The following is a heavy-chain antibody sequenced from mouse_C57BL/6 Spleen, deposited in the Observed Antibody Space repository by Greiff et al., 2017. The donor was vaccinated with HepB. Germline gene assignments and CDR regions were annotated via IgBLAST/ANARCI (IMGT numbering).Heavy chain of an antibody. CDR1: GYAFSSYW. V-gene: IGHV1-80*01. J-gene: IGHJ4*01. D-gene: IGHD1-1*01. CDR2: IYPGDGDT. CDR3: AYYGSSYDAMDY. Sequence: QVQLKQSGAELVKPGASVKISCKASGYAFSSYWMNWVKQRPGKGLEWIGQIYPGDGDTNYNGKFKGKATLTADKSSSTAYMQLSSLTSEDSAVYFCAYYGSSYDAMDYWGQGTSVTVSS.